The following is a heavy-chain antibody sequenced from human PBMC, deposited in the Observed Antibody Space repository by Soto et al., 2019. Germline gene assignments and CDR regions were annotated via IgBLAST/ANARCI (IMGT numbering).Heavy chain of an antibody. J-gene: IGHJ4*02. CDR2: ISYDGSNK. Sequence: QAQLVESGGGVVQPGRSLRLSCAASGFTFSSYGMHWVRQAPGKGLEWVAVISYDGSNKYYADSVKGRFTISRDNSKNTLYLQMNSLRAEDTAVYYFAKDSSSVAVDYWGQGPLVTVSS. CDR3: AKDSSSVAVDY. V-gene: IGHV3-30*18. D-gene: IGHD2-15*01. CDR1: GFTFSSYG.